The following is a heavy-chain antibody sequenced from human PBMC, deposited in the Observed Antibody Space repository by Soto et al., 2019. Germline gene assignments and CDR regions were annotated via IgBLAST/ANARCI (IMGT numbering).Heavy chain of an antibody. CDR1: GGSISTNY. Sequence: PPETLSLTCTVSGGSISTNYWSWIRQPPGKGLEWIGHYTGTTNYNPSLKSRVSISIDTSKNQFSLRLTSVAAADTAVYFCARHPPYNWTYIDYWGLGTLFTFSS. CDR2: YTGTT. D-gene: IGHD1-20*01. J-gene: IGHJ4*02. CDR3: ARHPPYNWTYIDY. V-gene: IGHV4-59*08.